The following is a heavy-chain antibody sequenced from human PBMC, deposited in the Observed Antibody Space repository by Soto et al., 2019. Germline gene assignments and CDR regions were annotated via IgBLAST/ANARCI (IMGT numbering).Heavy chain of an antibody. J-gene: IGHJ6*03. CDR3: ARASHPPDYYYYYMDV. Sequence: SETLSLTCAVYGGSFSGYYWSWIRQPPGKGLEWIGEINHSGSTNYNPSLKSRVTISVDTSKNQFSLKLSSVTAADTAVYYCARASHPPDYYYYYMDVWGKGTTVTVSS. CDR1: GGSFSGYY. V-gene: IGHV4-34*01. CDR2: INHSGST.